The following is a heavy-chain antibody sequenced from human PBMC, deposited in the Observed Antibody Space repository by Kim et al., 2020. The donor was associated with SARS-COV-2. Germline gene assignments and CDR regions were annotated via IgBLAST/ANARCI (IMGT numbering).Heavy chain of an antibody. D-gene: IGHD1-26*01. V-gene: IGHV6-1*01. J-gene: IGHJ4*02. Sequence: SQTLSLTCAISGDSVSSNSVAWNWIRQSPSRGLEWLGRTYYRSKWYNDYAVSVKSRITITPDTSKNQFSLHLSSVSPEVTAIYYCARSYSGTYNSWGPGTLVTVS. CDR3: ARSYSGTYNS. CDR1: GDSVSSNSVA. CDR2: TYYRSKWYN.